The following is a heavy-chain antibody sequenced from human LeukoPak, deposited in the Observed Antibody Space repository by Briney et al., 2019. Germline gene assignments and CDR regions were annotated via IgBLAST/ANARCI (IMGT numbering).Heavy chain of an antibody. J-gene: IGHJ3*02. CDR3: ARGSIFRIFRAFDI. V-gene: IGHV1-8*01. D-gene: IGHD3-9*01. Sequence: GASVKVSCKASGYTFTSYDINWVRQAPGQGLEWMGWMNPNSGNTGYAQKFQGRVTMTRNTSISTAYMELSSLRSEDTAVYYCARGSIFRIFRAFDIWGQGTMVTVSS. CDR2: MNPNSGNT. CDR1: GYTFTSYD.